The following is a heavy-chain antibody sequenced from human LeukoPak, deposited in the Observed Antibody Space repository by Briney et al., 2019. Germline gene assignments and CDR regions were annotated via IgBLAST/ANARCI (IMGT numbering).Heavy chain of an antibody. CDR2: VYHTGHT. CDR3: ARHRFGHLFDY. J-gene: IGHJ4*02. D-gene: IGHD3-16*01. Sequence: SETLSLTCTVSGDSISGYYWSWIRQPPGEGLEWIGYVYHTGHTHYSPSLKSRVTVSLDTSRNQVSLILSSVTAADTAVYYCARHRFGHLFDYWGQGTLVFVSS. CDR1: GDSISGYY. V-gene: IGHV4-59*01.